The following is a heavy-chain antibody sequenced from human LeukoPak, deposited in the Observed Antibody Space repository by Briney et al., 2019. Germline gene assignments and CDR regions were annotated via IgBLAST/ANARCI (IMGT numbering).Heavy chain of an antibody. CDR1: GFTFSAYG. V-gene: IGHV3-30*18. Sequence: GGPLRLSCAASGFTFSAYGMHWVRQAPGKGLEWVAIISYDGSNKYYPDSVKGRFTISRDDSKNTLYLQMHSLRTEDTAVYYCAKDLTRPNRPVAGLNYWGQGTLVTVSS. J-gene: IGHJ4*02. D-gene: IGHD6-19*01. CDR3: AKDLTRPNRPVAGLNY. CDR2: ISYDGSNK.